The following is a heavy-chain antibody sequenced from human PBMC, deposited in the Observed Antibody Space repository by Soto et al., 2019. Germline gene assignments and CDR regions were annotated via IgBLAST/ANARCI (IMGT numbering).Heavy chain of an antibody. V-gene: IGHV3-73*02. J-gene: IGHJ4*02. Sequence: EVQLVESGGGLVQPGGSLKLSCAASGFTFSGAAMHWVRQASGTGLEWLGRIRTKPNSYATAYAASVKGRFTISRDDSKNTAYLQMNSLKAEDTAVYYCYGYPDYWGQGALVTVSS. D-gene: IGHD5-18*01. CDR1: GFTFSGAA. CDR3: YGYPDY. CDR2: IRTKPNSYAT.